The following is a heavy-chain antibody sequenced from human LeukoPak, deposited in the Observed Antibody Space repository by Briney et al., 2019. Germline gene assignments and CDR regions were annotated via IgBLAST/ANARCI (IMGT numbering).Heavy chain of an antibody. CDR3: ARYRHLGY. V-gene: IGHV3-7*01. J-gene: IGHJ4*02. CDR1: GFTFSGYW. CDR2: INQNGGEK. Sequence: PGGSLRLSCADSGFTFSGYWMNWVRHAPGKGLERVANINQNGGEKYYVDSVKGRLTISRDNGKNSLYLQMNSLRAEDTAVYYCARYRHLGYWGQGTLVTVSS.